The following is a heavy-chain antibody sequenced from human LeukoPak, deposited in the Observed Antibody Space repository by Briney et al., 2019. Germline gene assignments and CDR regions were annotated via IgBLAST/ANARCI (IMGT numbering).Heavy chain of an antibody. CDR1: GGSISSYY. D-gene: IGHD5-18*01. CDR3: ASVGPDGYSYGSFDY. J-gene: IGHJ4*02. V-gene: IGHV4-59*01. Sequence: SETLSLTCTVSGGSISSYYWSWIRQPPGKGLEWIGYIYYSGSTNYNPSLKSRVTISVDTSKNQFSLKLSSVTAADTAVYYCASVGPDGYSYGSFDYWGQGTLVTVSS. CDR2: IYYSGST.